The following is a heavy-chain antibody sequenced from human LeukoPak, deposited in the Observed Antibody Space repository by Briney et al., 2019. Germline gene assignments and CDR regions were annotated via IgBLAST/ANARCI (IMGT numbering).Heavy chain of an antibody. J-gene: IGHJ4*02. V-gene: IGHV3-11*01. D-gene: IGHD6-13*01. CDR3: ARDMGSTWNVPIDY. CDR1: GFTFSDYY. CDR2: VSDSGSTR. Sequence: GGSLRLSCAASGFTFSDYYMSWVCQAPGKGLEWGAYVSDSGSTRYADSVRGRFTVSRDDAKSSLFLQMNSLRAEVTAVYYCARDMGSTWNVPIDYWGQGTLVTVSS.